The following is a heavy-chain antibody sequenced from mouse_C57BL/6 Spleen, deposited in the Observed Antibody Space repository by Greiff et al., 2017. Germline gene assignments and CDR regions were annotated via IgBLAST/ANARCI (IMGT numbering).Heavy chain of an antibody. D-gene: IGHD1-1*01. CDR3: ARRLITTVVDRYFDV. CDR2: IDPSDSYT. CDR1: GYTFTSYW. V-gene: IGHV1-50*01. J-gene: IGHJ1*03. Sequence: QVQLKQPGAELVKPGASVKLSCKASGYTFTSYWMQWVKQRPGQGLEWIGEIDPSDSYTNYNQKFKGKATLTVDTSSSTAYMQLSSLTSEDSAVYYCARRLITTVVDRYFDVWGTGTTVTVSS.